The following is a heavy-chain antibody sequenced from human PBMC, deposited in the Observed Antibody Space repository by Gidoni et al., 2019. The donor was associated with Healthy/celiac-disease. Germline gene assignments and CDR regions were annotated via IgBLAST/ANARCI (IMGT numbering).Heavy chain of an antibody. CDR2: INHSGST. D-gene: IGHD2-2*01. CDR1: GGSFSGYY. V-gene: IGHV4-34*01. J-gene: IGHJ5*02. CDR3: ARATILYCSSTSCPGWFDP. Sequence: QVQLQQWGAGLLKPSETLSLTCAVYGGSFSGYYWSWIRQPPGKGLEWIGEINHSGSTNYNPSLKSRVTISVDTSKNQFSLKLSSVTAADTAVYYCARATILYCSSTSCPGWFDPWGQGTLVTVSS.